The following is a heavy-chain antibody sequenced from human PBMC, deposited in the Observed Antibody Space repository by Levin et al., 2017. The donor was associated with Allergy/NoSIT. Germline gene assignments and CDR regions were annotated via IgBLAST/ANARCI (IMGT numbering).Heavy chain of an antibody. D-gene: IGHD5-18*01. V-gene: IGHV3-30-3*01. CDR2: ISYDGSNK. Sequence: GGSLRLSCAASGFTFSSYAMHWVRQAPGKGLEWVAVISYDGSNKYYADSVKGRFTISRDNSKNTLYLQMNSLRAEDTAVYYCARDEGPSVDTAMVTYFDYWGQGTLVTVSS. CDR3: ARDEGPSVDTAMVTYFDY. CDR1: GFTFSSYA. J-gene: IGHJ4*02.